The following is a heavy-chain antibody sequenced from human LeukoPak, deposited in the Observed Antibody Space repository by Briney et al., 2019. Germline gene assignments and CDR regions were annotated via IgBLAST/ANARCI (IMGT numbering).Heavy chain of an antibody. D-gene: IGHD5-18*01. CDR1: GGSISSTDYY. CDR3: AGGRYSYGYLYYLDY. V-gene: IGHV4-39*01. Sequence: SETLSLTCTVSGGSISSTDYYWAWIRQPPGTGLEWIGSIYYNGDTYYQPSLRSRVTKSVDTSKNQFSLKLSSVTAADTAVYFCAGGRYSYGYLYYLDYWGQGTLVTVSS. CDR2: IYYNGDT. J-gene: IGHJ4*02.